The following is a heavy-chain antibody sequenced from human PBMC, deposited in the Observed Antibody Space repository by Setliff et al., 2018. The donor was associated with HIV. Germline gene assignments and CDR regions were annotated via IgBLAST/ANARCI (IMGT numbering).Heavy chain of an antibody. D-gene: IGHD3-22*01. Sequence: SVKVSCKASGGTFSTYGISWVRQAPGQGLEWMGGIIPMFGTASYAQKFQGRVTITADESTSTAYMDLNSLRSEYTAVYYCARGTLNQNYYNTYGPFDYWGQGTLVTVSS. CDR2: IIPMFGTA. J-gene: IGHJ4*02. V-gene: IGHV1-69*13. CDR3: ARGTLNQNYYNTYGPFDY. CDR1: GGTFSTYG.